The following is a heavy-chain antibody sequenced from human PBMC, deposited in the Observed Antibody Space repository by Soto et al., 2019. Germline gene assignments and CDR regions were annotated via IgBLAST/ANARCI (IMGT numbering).Heavy chain of an antibody. CDR1: GFTFSSYA. Sequence: GGSLRLSCAASGFTFSSYAMSWVRQAPGKGLEWVSAVSGSGGSTYYADSGKGRFTISRDNSKNTLYLQMNSLRAEDMAVYYCAKDSNEGDCTNGVCFYFDYWGQGTLVTVSS. D-gene: IGHD2-8*01. V-gene: IGHV3-23*01. CDR3: AKDSNEGDCTNGVCFYFDY. J-gene: IGHJ4*02. CDR2: VSGSGGST.